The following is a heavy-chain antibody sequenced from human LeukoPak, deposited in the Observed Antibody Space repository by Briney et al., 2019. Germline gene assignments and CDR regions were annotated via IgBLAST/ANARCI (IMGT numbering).Heavy chain of an antibody. D-gene: IGHD3-3*01. J-gene: IGHJ5*02. Sequence: GGSLRLSCAGSGFTFKNYALHWIRQAPGKGLEWVAAISYERSNKDHADSVKGRFTISRDNSHNTVFLQMNSLRTEDTAVYFCARGKGIRYLEWLLSYHWGQGTLVTVSS. V-gene: IGHV3-30-3*01. CDR1: GFTFKNYA. CDR3: ARGKGIRYLEWLLSYH. CDR2: ISYERSNK.